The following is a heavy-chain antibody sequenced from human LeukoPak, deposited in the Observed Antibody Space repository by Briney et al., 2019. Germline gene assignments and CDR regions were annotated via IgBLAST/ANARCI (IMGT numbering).Heavy chain of an antibody. CDR2: VFYTGTT. CDR1: GVSIISSNYY. J-gene: IGHJ4*02. CDR3: ARRLGSSADGILKYYFDY. V-gene: IGHV4-39*01. Sequence: SETLSLTCTVSGVSIISSNYYWGWFRQPPGKGLEWLVSVFYTGTTRHNPSLKSRVTISVDTSKNEFSLNLSSVTAEDTAMYYCARRLGSSADGILKYYFDYWGQGTLVTVSS. D-gene: IGHD6-13*01.